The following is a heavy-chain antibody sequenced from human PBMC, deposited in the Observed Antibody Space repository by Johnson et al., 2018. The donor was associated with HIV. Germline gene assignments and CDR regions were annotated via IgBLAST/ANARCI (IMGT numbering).Heavy chain of an antibody. Sequence: VQLVESGGGVVQPGGSLRLSCTASGFTFSSYWMHWVRQAPGKGLVWVSVIYSDGSTYYADSVKGRFTISRDNSKNTLYLQMNSLRVEDTAVYYCASNPRWTYDGFDIWGQGTMVTVSS. V-gene: IGHV3-66*01. J-gene: IGHJ3*02. CDR1: GFTFSSYW. CDR2: IYSDGST. CDR3: ASNPRWTYDGFDI. D-gene: IGHD3/OR15-3a*01.